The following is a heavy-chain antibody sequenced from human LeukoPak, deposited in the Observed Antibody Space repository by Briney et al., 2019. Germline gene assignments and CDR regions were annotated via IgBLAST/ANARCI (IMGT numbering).Heavy chain of an antibody. CDR3: ASIAVAGTYYYMDV. CDR1: GYTFTGYY. D-gene: IGHD6-19*01. J-gene: IGHJ6*03. CDR2: INPNSGGT. Sequence: GASVKVSCKASGYTFTGYYMHWVRQAPGQGLEWMGWINPNSGGTNYAQKFQGRVTMTRDTSISTAYMELSRLRSDDTAVYYCASIAVAGTYYYMDVWGKGTTVTISS. V-gene: IGHV1-2*02.